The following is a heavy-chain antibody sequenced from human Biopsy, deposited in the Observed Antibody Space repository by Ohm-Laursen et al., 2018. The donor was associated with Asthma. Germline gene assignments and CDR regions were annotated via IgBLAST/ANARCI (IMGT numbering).Heavy chain of an antibody. CDR2: VYWTGST. J-gene: IGHJ4*02. CDR1: GGSISSFY. CDR3: VRAVRNEQWLAPFDY. D-gene: IGHD6-19*01. V-gene: IGHV4-59*01. Sequence: TLSLTCSVYGGSISSFYWSWIPQSPEKGLEWMGYVYWTGSTNYNPSLKSRITLPVDTSKNRMFLELTSVTAADTAIYYCVRAVRNEQWLAPFDYWGQGKPVTVSS.